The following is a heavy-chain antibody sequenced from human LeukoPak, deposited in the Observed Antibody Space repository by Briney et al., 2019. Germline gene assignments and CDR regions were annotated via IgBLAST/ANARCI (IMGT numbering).Heavy chain of an antibody. D-gene: IGHD1-26*01. CDR2: ISYDGIHK. V-gene: IGHV3-30*03. CDR3: ASGGIMGATDSFDY. CDR1: GFTFSSSG. Sequence: GGSLRLSCAPPGFTFSSSGMQWVRQAPGKGLEWVAVISYDGIHKYYADSVKGRFTISRDNSKNTLYLQMNSLRADDTAVYYCASGGIMGATDSFDYWGQGTLVTVSS. J-gene: IGHJ4*02.